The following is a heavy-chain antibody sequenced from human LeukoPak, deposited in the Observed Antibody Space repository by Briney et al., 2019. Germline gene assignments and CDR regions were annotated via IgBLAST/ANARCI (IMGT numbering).Heavy chain of an antibody. D-gene: IGHD2-21*02. CDR3: ASLVYCGADCYTDY. CDR2: IKQDGSEK. CDR1: GFTFSRYW. V-gene: IGHV3-7*01. Sequence: TGGSLRLSCAASGFTFSRYWMSWVRQAPGKGLEWVANIKQDGSEKYYVDSVKGRFTISRDNAKNSLYLQMSSLRAEDTAVYYCASLVYCGADCYTDYWGQGTLVTVSS. J-gene: IGHJ4*02.